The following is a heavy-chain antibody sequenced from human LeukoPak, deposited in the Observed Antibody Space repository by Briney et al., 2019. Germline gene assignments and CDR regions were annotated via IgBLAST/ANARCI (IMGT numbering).Heavy chain of an antibody. CDR1: GYTFTGYY. V-gene: IGHV1-2*02. CDR2: INPNSGGT. D-gene: IGHD3-22*01. CDR3: ARAALTYYDSSGYLP. Sequence: ASVKVSCKASGYTFTGYYMHWVRQAPGQGLEWMGWINPNSGGTNYAQKFQGRVTMTRDTSISTAYMELSRLRSDDTAVYYCARAALTYYDSSGYLPWGQGTLVTVSS. J-gene: IGHJ4*02.